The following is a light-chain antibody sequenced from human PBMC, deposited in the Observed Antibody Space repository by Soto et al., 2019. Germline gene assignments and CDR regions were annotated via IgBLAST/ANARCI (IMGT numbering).Light chain of an antibody. Sequence: DIQMTQSPSSLSASVGDRVTITCRASQGIRNDLGWYQQKPGKAPKRLIYAASSLQSGVPSRFSGSGSGTEFTLTISSLQSEDLAVYYCQQYNNWPPWTFGQGTKVDIK. CDR3: QQYNNWPPWT. CDR2: AAS. V-gene: IGKV1-17*01. J-gene: IGKJ1*01. CDR1: QGIRND.